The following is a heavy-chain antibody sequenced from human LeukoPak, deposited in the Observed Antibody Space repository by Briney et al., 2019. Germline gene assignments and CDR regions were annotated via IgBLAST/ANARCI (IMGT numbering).Heavy chain of an antibody. D-gene: IGHD3-16*02. CDR3: ARGGYQFEH. J-gene: IGHJ1*01. Sequence: PGGSLRFSCTASGFTFGNYAMSWFRKAPGKGLEWIGSIRDKRDGGTTEYAASVKGRFIISRDDSKSIAYLQMDSLKTEDTAVYYCARGGYQFEHWGQGTLVTVSS. CDR1: GFTFGNYA. CDR2: IRDKRDGGTT. V-gene: IGHV3-49*03.